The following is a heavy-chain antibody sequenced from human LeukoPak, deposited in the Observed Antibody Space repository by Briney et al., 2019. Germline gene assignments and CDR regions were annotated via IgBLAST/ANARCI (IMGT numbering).Heavy chain of an antibody. J-gene: IGHJ4*02. D-gene: IGHD2-2*02. CDR2: IYYSGGT. CDR1: GSSISSSSYY. V-gene: IGHV4-39*01. Sequence: SETLSLTCTVSGSSISSSSYYWGWIRQPPGKGLERIGSIYYSGGTYYNPSLKSRVTIFVDTSKNQFSLKLSSVTAADTAVYYCARHPLGYCSSTSCYTGMGNFDYWGQGTLVTVSS. CDR3: ARHPLGYCSSTSCYTGMGNFDY.